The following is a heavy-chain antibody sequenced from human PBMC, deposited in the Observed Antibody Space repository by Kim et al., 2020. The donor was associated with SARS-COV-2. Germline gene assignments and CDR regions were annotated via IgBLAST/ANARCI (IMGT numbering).Heavy chain of an antibody. V-gene: IGHV4-39*07. Sequence: SETLSLTCSVSGGSISSSNKYWGWIRQPPGKGLEWIGTIHYSGSTYCNPSLKSRVTLSVDTSKNQFSLKLSSVTAGDTALYFCTYGISWYGTAFWGQGT. CDR2: IHYSGST. D-gene: IGHD2-2*01. CDR1: GGSISSSNKY. J-gene: IGHJ4*02. CDR3: TYGISWYGTAF.